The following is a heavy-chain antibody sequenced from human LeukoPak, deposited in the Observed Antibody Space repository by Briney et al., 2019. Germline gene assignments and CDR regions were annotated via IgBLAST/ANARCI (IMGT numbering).Heavy chain of an antibody. CDR1: GYTFTGYY. V-gene: IGHV1-2*02. D-gene: IGHD1-26*01. J-gene: IGHJ5*02. Sequence: ASVKVSCKASGYTFTGYYMHWVRQAPGQGLEWMGWINPNSGGTNYAQKFQGRVTMTRDTSISTGYMELSGLRSDDTAVYYCARDTTRDNWFDPWGQGTLVTVSS. CDR2: INPNSGGT. CDR3: ARDTTRDNWFDP.